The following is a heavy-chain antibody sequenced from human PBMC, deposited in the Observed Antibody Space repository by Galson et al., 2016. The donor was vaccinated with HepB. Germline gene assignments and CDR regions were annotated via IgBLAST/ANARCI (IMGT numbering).Heavy chain of an antibody. CDR3: ARDYGNSNGVVIGYVMDD. CDR2: ISYDGHIK. D-gene: IGHD3-3*01. Sequence: SLRLSCAASGFTFSGYGIHWVRQAPGKGPEWVAVISYDGHIKHYADSVKSRFTISRDNSQNTLYLQLNSLTAADTAIYFCARDYGNSNGVVIGYVMDDWGQGTTVTVSS. V-gene: IGHV3-30*03. CDR1: GFTFSGYG. J-gene: IGHJ6*02.